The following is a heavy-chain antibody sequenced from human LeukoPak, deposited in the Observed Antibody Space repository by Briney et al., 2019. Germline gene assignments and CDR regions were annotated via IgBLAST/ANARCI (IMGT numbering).Heavy chain of an antibody. Sequence: PSQTLSLTCTVSGGSISSYYWTWIRQPAGKGLEYLGRIRASGNTYYNPSLNSRVAISIDTSKNQFSLKVSSVAAADTAVYYCARDLGYGYYFYYYLDVWGKGTTVTVSS. V-gene: IGHV4-61*02. CDR3: ARDLGYGYYFYYYLDV. D-gene: IGHD5-18*01. CDR2: IRASGNT. J-gene: IGHJ6*03. CDR1: GGSISSYY.